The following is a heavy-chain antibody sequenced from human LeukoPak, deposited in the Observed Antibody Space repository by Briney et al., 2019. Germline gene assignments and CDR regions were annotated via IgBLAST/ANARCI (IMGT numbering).Heavy chain of an antibody. D-gene: IGHD2-2*01. V-gene: IGHV1-24*01. Sequence: ASVKVSCKVSGYTLTELSMHWVRQAPGKGLEWMGGFDPEDGETIYAQKFQGRVTMTEDTSTDTAYMELSSPRSEDTAVYYCATASIVVVPAVDKGWWGNYYYYYGMDVWGQGTTVTVSS. J-gene: IGHJ6*02. CDR2: FDPEDGET. CDR1: GYTLTELS. CDR3: ATASIVVVPAVDKGWWGNYYYYYGMDV.